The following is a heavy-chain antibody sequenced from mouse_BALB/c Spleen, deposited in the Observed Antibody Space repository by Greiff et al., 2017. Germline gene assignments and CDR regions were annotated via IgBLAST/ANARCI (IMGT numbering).Heavy chain of an antibody. CDR3: ARDGPYYNYAMDY. CDR1: GFTFSSYG. V-gene: IGHV5-6-3*01. D-gene: IGHD2-12*01. CDR2: INSNGGST. J-gene: IGHJ4*01. Sequence: EVNVVESGGGLVQPGGSLKLSCAASGFTFSSYGMSWVRQTPDKRLELVATINSNGGSTYYPDSVKGRFTISRDNAKNTLYLQMSSLKSEDTAMYYCARDGPYYNYAMDYWGQGTSVTVSS.